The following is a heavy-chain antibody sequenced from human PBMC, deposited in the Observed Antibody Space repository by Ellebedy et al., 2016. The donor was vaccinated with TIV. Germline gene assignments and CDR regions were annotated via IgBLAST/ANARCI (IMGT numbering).Heavy chain of an antibody. J-gene: IGHJ2*01. D-gene: IGHD5-12*01. CDR3: ARAQPVGYRHWYFDL. CDR2: IIPIFGTA. CDR1: GGTFSSYA. Sequence: AASVKVSCKASGGTFSSYAISWVRQAPGQGLEWMGGIIPIFGTANYAQKFQGRVTITADESTSTAYMELSSLRSEDTAVYYCARAQPVGYRHWYFDLWGRGTLVTVSS. V-gene: IGHV1-69*13.